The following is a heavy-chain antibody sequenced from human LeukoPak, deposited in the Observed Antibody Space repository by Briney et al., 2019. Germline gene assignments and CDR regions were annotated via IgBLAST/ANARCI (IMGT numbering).Heavy chain of an antibody. D-gene: IGHD5-12*01. J-gene: IGHJ4*02. CDR2: MSYDGSHK. CDR3: ARDVGGYAFDY. CDR1: GFDFGDYA. V-gene: IGHV3-30*04. Sequence: AGGSLRLSCTASGFDFGDYAMSWVRQAPGKGLEWVAVMSYDGSHKFHADSVKGRFTISRDNSKNTVYLQVNSLRAEDTAIYYCARDVGGYAFDYWGQGTLVTVSS.